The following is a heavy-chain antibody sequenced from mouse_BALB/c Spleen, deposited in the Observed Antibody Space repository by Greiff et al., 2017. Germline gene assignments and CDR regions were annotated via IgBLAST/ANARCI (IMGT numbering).Heavy chain of an antibody. J-gene: IGHJ3*01. D-gene: IGHD1-1*02. CDR3: AREDGRGFAY. CDR1: GFTFSSYG. CDR2: INSNGGST. V-gene: IGHV5-6-3*01. Sequence: EVKLVESGGGLVQPGGSLKLSCAASGFTFSSYGMSWVRQTPDKRLELVATINSNGGSTYYPDSVKGRFTISRDNAKNTLYLQMSSLKSEDTAMYYCAREDGRGFAYWGQGTLVTVSA.